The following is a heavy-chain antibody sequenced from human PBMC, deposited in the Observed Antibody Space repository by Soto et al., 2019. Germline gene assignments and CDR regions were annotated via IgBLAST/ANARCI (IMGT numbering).Heavy chain of an antibody. CDR2: IYYSGST. Sequence: SETLSLTCTVSGGSISSYYWSWIRQPPGKGLEWIGYIYYSGSTNYNPSLKSRVTISVDTSKNQFSLKLSSVTATDTAVYYCATEDIAIGYFDYWGQGTLVTVSS. CDR1: GGSISSYY. D-gene: IGHD2-15*01. CDR3: ATEDIAIGYFDY. V-gene: IGHV4-59*08. J-gene: IGHJ4*02.